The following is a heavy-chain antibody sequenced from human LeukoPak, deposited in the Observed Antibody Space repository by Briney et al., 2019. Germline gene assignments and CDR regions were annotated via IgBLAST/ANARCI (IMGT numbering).Heavy chain of an antibody. J-gene: IGHJ4*02. Sequence: SETLSLTCSVSGGSISSGSFYWNWIRQPAGKGLEWIGRIYTSGNTNYNPSLKSRVTMSVDTSKNQFSLKLSSVTAADTAVYYCASFNASREYYFDYWGQGTLVTVSS. CDR2: IYTSGNT. V-gene: IGHV4-61*02. CDR3: ASFNASREYYFDY. CDR1: GGSISSGSFY. D-gene: IGHD2-8*01.